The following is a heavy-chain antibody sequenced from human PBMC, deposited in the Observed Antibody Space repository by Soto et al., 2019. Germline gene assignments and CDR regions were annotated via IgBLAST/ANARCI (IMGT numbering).Heavy chain of an antibody. CDR1: GGSFSGYY. CDR2: INHSGST. CDR3: ARVRAEVIGMVYAKPYYYYYYMDV. Sequence: SETLSLTCAVYGGSFSGYYWSWIRQPPGKGLEWIGEINHSGSTNYNPSLKSRVTISVDTSKNQFSLKLSSVTAADTAVYYCARVRAEVIGMVYAKPYYYYYYMDVWGKGTTVTVSS. V-gene: IGHV4-34*01. J-gene: IGHJ6*03. D-gene: IGHD2-8*01.